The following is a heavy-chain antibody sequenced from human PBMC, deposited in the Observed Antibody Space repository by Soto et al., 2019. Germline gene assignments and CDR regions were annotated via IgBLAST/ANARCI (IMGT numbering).Heavy chain of an antibody. CDR2: INHSGSL. D-gene: IGHD1-1*01. CDR1: GGSMTSGDQY. Sequence: SETLSLTCTVTGGSMTSGDQYWTWIRRRPGEGLEWFGYINHSGSLYYNPSLKSRVSMSVDTSKNQFSLNLSSVTAADTAVYYCARELPQRQGRNMDVWGQGTTVTVSS. J-gene: IGHJ6*02. V-gene: IGHV4-31*03. CDR3: ARELPQRQGRNMDV.